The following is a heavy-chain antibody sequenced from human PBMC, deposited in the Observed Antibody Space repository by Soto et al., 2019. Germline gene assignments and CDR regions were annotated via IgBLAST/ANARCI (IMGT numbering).Heavy chain of an antibody. V-gene: IGHV4-31*03. D-gene: IGHD6-6*01. CDR3: ARWEARDYYYYGMDV. J-gene: IGHJ6*02. Sequence: PSETLSLTCTVSGGSISSGGYYWSWIRQHPGKGLEWIGYIYYSGSTYYNPSLKSRVTISVDTSKNQFSLKLSSVTAADTAVYYCARWEARDYYYYGMDVWGQGTTVTVSS. CDR2: IYYSGST. CDR1: GGSISSGGYY.